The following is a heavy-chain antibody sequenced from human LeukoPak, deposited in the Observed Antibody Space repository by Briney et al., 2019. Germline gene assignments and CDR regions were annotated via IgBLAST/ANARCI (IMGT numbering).Heavy chain of an antibody. V-gene: IGHV1-2*02. CDR2: INPNSGGT. Sequence: ASVKVSCKASGYTFTGYYMHWVRQAPGQGHEWMGWINPNSGGTTYAQKFQGRVTMTRDTSISTAYMELSRLRSDDTAVYYCARDRRYGDYAYWGQGTLVTVSS. D-gene: IGHD4-17*01. CDR1: GYTFTGYY. J-gene: IGHJ4*02. CDR3: ARDRRYGDYAY.